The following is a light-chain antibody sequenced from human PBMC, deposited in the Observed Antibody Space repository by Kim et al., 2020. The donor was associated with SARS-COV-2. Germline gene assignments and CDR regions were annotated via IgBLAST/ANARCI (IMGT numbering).Light chain of an antibody. Sequence: SPGQSVTISCTGTSSDVGGYNYVSWYQQHPGKAPELMIYDVSKRPSGVPDRFSGSKSGNTASLTISGLQAEDEADYYCCSYAGSYVFGTGTKVTVL. CDR2: DVS. CDR3: CSYAGSYV. J-gene: IGLJ1*01. CDR1: SSDVGGYNY. V-gene: IGLV2-11*01.